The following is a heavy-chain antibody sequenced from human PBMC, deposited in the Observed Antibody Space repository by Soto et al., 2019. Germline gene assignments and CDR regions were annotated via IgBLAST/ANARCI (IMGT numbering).Heavy chain of an antibody. V-gene: IGHV1-18*04. CDR1: GYSFATYG. J-gene: IGHJ4*02. CDR3: ATEPIYYNDGSGYYPLGH. D-gene: IGHD3-22*01. Sequence: QVQLVQSGAEVKKPGASVKVSCKASGYSFATYGFSWVRQAPGQGLECVGWISAHNGDTHYSQKFQGRVTLTTDTSTNTGYMELRSLTSDVTAVYFCATEPIYYNDGSGYYPLGHWGQGTLVTVSS. CDR2: ISAHNGDT.